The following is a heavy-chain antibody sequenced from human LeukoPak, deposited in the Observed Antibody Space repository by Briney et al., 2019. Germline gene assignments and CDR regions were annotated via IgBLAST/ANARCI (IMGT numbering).Heavy chain of an antibody. CDR3: ARQPLNCTTTSCYTFDV. CDR1: GGSVSAHY. D-gene: IGHD2-2*02. Sequence: SETLSLTCAVYGGSVSAHYWTWIRQPPGKGLEWIGEIDHGGSTKYNPSLKSRVTISVDTSKKQFSLNLNSATAADTAVYYCARQPLNCTTTSCYTFDVWGQGTMVTVSS. V-gene: IGHV4-34*01. J-gene: IGHJ3*01. CDR2: IDHGGST.